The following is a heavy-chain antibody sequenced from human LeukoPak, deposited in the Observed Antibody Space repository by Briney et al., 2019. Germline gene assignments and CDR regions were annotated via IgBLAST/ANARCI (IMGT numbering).Heavy chain of an antibody. CDR1: GGSISSYY. J-gene: IGHJ4*02. Sequence: NSSETLSLTCTVSGGSISSYYWSWIRQPPGKGLEWIGYIYTSGSTDYNPSLKSRVTISVATSKNQFSLKLPSVTAADTAIYYCTKGRGIWGQGTLVTVSS. D-gene: IGHD3-10*01. CDR3: TKGRGI. V-gene: IGHV4-4*08. CDR2: IYTSGST.